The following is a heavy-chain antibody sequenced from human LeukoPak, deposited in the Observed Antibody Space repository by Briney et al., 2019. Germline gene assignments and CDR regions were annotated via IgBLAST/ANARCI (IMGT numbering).Heavy chain of an antibody. V-gene: IGHV1-18*01. CDR1: GYSFSRYG. J-gene: IGHJ4*02. CDR2: ISTYNGNT. Sequence: ASVKVSCKASGYSFSRYGISWVRQAPGQGLEWMGWISTYNGNTNYAQKLQGRVTMTTDTSTSTAYMELRSLRSDDTAVYYCARDFGCSGGSCYLAYWGQGTLVTVSS. D-gene: IGHD2-15*01. CDR3: ARDFGCSGGSCYLAY.